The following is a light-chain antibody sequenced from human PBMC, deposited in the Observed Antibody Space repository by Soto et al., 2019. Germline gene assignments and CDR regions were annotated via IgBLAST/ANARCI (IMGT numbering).Light chain of an antibody. CDR1: QSISRY. CDR2: VAS. Sequence: DIQMTQSPSSLSASVGDRVTITCRASQSISRYLNWYQQKPGKAPNLLIYVASNLQSGVPSRFSGSGSGTDFTLTISSLQPEDIATYYCQESYSTSFGQGTKVDIK. CDR3: QESYSTS. J-gene: IGKJ1*01. V-gene: IGKV1-39*01.